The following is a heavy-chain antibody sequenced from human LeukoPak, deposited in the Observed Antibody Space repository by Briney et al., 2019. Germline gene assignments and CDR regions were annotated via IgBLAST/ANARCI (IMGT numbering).Heavy chain of an antibody. V-gene: IGHV3-30*04. J-gene: IGHJ5*02. CDR3: ARVWGGAITHHNNWFDP. CDR2: ISYDGSNK. D-gene: IGHD4/OR15-4a*01. Sequence: PGRSLRLSCAASGFTFSSYAMHWVRQDPGKGLEWVAVISYDGSNKYYADSVKGRFTISRDNSKNTLYLQMNSLRAEDTAVYYCARVWGGAITHHNNWFDPWGQGTLVTVSS. CDR1: GFTFSSYA.